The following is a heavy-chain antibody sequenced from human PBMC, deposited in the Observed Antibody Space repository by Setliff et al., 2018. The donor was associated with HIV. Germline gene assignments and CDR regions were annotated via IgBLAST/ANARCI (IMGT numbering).Heavy chain of an antibody. Sequence: GGSLRLSCAASGFTFSGYAMSWVRQAPGKGLGWVSAISGSGGSTYYADSVKGRFTISGDNSKHTVYLQMNSLRAEDTAVYYCAKDRFSDSSAPGDAFDVWGVGTLVTVSS. V-gene: IGHV3-23*01. CDR2: ISGSGGST. CDR3: AKDRFSDSSAPGDAFDV. D-gene: IGHD3-22*01. J-gene: IGHJ3*01. CDR1: GFTFSGYA.